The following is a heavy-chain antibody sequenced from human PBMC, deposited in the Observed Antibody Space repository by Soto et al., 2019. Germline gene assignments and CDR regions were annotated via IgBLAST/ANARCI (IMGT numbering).Heavy chain of an antibody. D-gene: IGHD6-13*01. Sequence: EVQLLESGGALEHPGGSLRLSCAASGFAFSTYAMTWVRQAPGKGLEWVSVISGSGGSSYYAASVKGRFTISRDNSKNTVYLQMNGLRAEDTALYFCANVTKRAAAGRYEYYKYGMDVWGQGTTVTVSS. J-gene: IGHJ6*02. V-gene: IGHV3-23*01. CDR2: ISGSGGSS. CDR3: ANVTKRAAAGRYEYYKYGMDV. CDR1: GFAFSTYA.